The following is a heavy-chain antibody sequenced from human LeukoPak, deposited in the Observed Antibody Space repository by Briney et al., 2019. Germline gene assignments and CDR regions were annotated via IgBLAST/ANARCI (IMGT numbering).Heavy chain of an antibody. J-gene: IGHJ4*02. CDR3: ARDSVGATDYFDY. CDR1: GGTFSSYA. V-gene: IGHV1-69*05. CDR2: IIPIFGTA. D-gene: IGHD1-26*01. Sequence: SVKVSCKASGGTFSSYAISWVRQAPGQGLEWVGGIIPIFGTANYAQKFQGRVTITTDESTSTAYMELRSLRSDDTAVYYCARDSVGATDYFDYWGQGTLVTVSS.